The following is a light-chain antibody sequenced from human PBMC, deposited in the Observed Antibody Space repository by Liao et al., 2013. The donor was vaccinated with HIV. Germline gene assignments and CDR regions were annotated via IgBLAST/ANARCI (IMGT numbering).Light chain of an antibody. V-gene: IGLV3-21*01. J-gene: IGLJ1*01. CDR1: NIGSKS. CDR2: YDS. Sequence: SYELTQPPSVSVAPGKTARITCGGNNIGSKSVHWYQQKPGQAPVLVIYYDSDRPSGIPERFSGSNSGNTATLTISRVEAGDEADYYCQLWDSSSDHLYVFGTGTQVTVL. CDR3: QLWDSSSDHLYV.